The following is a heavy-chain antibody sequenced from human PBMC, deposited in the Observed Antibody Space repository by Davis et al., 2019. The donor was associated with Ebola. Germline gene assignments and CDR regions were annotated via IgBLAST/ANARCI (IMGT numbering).Heavy chain of an antibody. V-gene: IGHV1-2*06. CDR3: ARDRVRQATGFLEWLNYGMDV. J-gene: IGHJ6*04. Sequence: ASVKVSCKASGYTFTGYYMHWVRQAPGQGLEWMGRINPNSGGTNYAQKLQGRVTMTTDTSTSTAYMELRSLRSDDTAVYYCARDRVRQATGFLEWLNYGMDVWGKGTTVTVSS. CDR1: GYTFTGYY. CDR2: INPNSGGT. D-gene: IGHD3-3*01.